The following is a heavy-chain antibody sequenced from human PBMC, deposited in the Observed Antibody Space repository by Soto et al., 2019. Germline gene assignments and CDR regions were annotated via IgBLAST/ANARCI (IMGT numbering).Heavy chain of an antibody. CDR3: AKDIYDFWSGYQMDV. CDR1: GFTFNSYA. J-gene: IGHJ6*02. Sequence: GGSLRLSCAASGFTFNSYAMSWVRQAPGKGLEWVSAISGSGGSTYYTDSVKGRFTISRDNSKNTLYLQMNSLRAEDTAVYYCAKDIYDFWSGYQMDVCGQGTTVTVSS. V-gene: IGHV3-23*01. CDR2: ISGSGGST. D-gene: IGHD3-3*01.